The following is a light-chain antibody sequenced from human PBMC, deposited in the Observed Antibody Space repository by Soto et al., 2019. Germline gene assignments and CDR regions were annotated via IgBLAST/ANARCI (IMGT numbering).Light chain of an antibody. CDR2: DVR. Sequence: QSALTQPASVSGSPGQSITISCTGTNSDVGGYNYVSWYQQHPGKAPKLMIYDVRNRPSGVSNRFSGSKSGNTASLTISGLQAEDEADYYCSSYTSSSTVVFGGGTKVTVL. CDR1: NSDVGGYNY. V-gene: IGLV2-14*01. CDR3: SSYTSSSTVV. J-gene: IGLJ2*01.